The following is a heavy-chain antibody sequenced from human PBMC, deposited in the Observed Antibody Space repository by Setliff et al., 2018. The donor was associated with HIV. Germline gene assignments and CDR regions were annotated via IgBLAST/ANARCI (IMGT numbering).Heavy chain of an antibody. Sequence: SSETLSLTCTVSGGSISSRSYYWSWLRQPAGKGLEWIGRIYSNGNTDYHPALKSRVTISEDTSKNQFSLKVNSVTAADTAMYFCARESPDGLDYWGQGTLVTVSS. J-gene: IGHJ4*02. V-gene: IGHV4-61*02. CDR1: GGSISSRSYY. CDR2: IYSNGNT. CDR3: ARESPDGLDY. D-gene: IGHD2-8*01.